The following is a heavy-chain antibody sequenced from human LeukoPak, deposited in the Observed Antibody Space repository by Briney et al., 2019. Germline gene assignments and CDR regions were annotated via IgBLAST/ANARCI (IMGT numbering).Heavy chain of an antibody. CDR3: ARAAAAGDYFDY. D-gene: IGHD6-13*01. CDR1: GFTFSSYG. J-gene: IGHJ4*02. Sequence: GGSLRLSCAASGFTFSSYGMHWVRQAPGKGLEWVAVISYDGGNKYYADSVKGRFTISRDNSKNTLYLQMNSLRAEDTAVYYCARAAAAGDYFDYWGQGTLVTVSS. CDR2: ISYDGGNK. V-gene: IGHV3-30*03.